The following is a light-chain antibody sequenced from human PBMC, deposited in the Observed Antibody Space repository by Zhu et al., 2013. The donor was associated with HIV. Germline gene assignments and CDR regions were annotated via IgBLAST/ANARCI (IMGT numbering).Light chain of an antibody. J-gene: IGLJ1*01. V-gene: IGLV2-14*02. CDR3: SSYAGSYTFYV. CDR1: SSDVGTYNL. Sequence: QSAVTQPASVSGSPGQSITISCTGTSSDVGTYNLVSWYQQHPGKAPKLMIYEGSKRPLGVSNRFSGSKSGNTASLTISGLQAEDEGDYYCSSYAGSYTFYVFGTGTKVTVL. CDR2: EGS.